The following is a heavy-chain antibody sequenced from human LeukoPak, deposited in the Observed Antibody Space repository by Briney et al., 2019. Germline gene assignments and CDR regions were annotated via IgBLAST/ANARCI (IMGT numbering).Heavy chain of an antibody. D-gene: IGHD3-22*01. CDR2: IKQDGSEK. Sequence: GGSLRLSCAASGFTFSSYWMSWVRQAPGKGLEWVANIKQDGSEKYYVDSVKGRFTISRDNAKNSLYLQMNSLRAEDTAVYYCARDPPNNGYDFDYWGQGILVTVSS. V-gene: IGHV3-7*01. CDR3: ARDPPNNGYDFDY. CDR1: GFTFSSYW. J-gene: IGHJ4*02.